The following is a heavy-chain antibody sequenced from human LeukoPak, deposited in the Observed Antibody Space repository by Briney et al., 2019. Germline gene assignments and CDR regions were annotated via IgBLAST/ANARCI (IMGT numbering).Heavy chain of an antibody. CDR1: GFTFTNYA. J-gene: IGHJ4*02. Sequence: PGGSLRFSCAASGFTFTNYAMTWVRQAPGKGLEWVSGISEGVGNTYYADSVKGRFTISRDHSKNTLYLQMNSLRAEDTALYYCAKREKGTTGRFFDYWGQGTLVTVSS. CDR2: ISEGVGNT. D-gene: IGHD4-17*01. CDR3: AKREKGTTGRFFDY. V-gene: IGHV3-23*01.